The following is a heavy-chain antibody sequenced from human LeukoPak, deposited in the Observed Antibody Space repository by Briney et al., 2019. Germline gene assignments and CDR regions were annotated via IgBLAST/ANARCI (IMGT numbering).Heavy chain of an antibody. D-gene: IGHD1-26*01. V-gene: IGHV1-24*01. CDR2: FDPEDGET. CDR3: ATDRWEPKGFDY. Sequence: GASVKVSCKVSGYTLTELSMHWVRQAPGKGLERMGGFDPEDGETIYAQKFQGRVTMTEDTSTDTAYMELSSLRSEDTAVYYCATDRWEPKGFDYWGQGTLVTVSS. J-gene: IGHJ4*02. CDR1: GYTLTELS.